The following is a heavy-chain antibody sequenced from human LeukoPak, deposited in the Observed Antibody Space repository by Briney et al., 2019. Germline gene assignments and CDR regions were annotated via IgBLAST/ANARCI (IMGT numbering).Heavy chain of an antibody. Sequence: GASVKVSCKASGYTFTSYDINWVRQATGQGLEWMGWMNPNSGNTGYAQKFQGRVTITRNTSISTAYMELSSLRSEDTAVYYCARSSKILRYFDWLFDAFDIWGQGTMVTVSS. CDR3: ARSSKILRYFDWLFDAFDI. V-gene: IGHV1-8*03. J-gene: IGHJ3*02. CDR1: GYTFTSYD. D-gene: IGHD3-9*01. CDR2: MNPNSGNT.